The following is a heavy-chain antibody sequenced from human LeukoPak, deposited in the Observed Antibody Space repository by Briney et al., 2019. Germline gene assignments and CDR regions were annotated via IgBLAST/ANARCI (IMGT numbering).Heavy chain of an antibody. J-gene: IGHJ4*02. CDR3: ARRAYCGGDCYLDY. CDR1: GYSFSSYW. Sequence: GESLKISCKGSGYSFSSYWIGWVRQMPGKGLEWMGMIYPGDSGTRYSPSFQGQVTISADKSISTAYLQWSSLKASDTAMYYCARRAYCGGDCYLDYWGQGTLVTVSS. V-gene: IGHV5-51*01. CDR2: IYPGDSGT. D-gene: IGHD2-21*02.